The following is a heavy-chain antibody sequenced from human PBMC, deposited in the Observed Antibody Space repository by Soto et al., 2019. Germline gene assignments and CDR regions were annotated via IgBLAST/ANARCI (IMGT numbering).Heavy chain of an antibody. J-gene: IGHJ4*02. CDR2: INHSGST. D-gene: IGHD3-3*01. CDR3: ARGGVPTIFGVVTRRAIFDY. V-gene: IGHV4-34*01. Sequence: SETLSLTCAVYGGSFSGYYWSWIRQPPGKGLEWIGVINHSGSTNFNPSLKSRVTISVDTSKNQFSLKLSSVTAADTAVYYCARGGVPTIFGVVTRRAIFDYWGQGTLVTVSS. CDR1: GGSFSGYY.